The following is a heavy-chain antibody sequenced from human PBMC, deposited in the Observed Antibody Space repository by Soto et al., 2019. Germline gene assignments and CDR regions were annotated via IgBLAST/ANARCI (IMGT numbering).Heavy chain of an antibody. D-gene: IGHD6-19*01. CDR3: ARDMREGLSGWHGVDY. CDR2: VNPSSGVT. Sequence: QVQLVQSGAEVKKPGASVKVSCKPFGYTFTSYYIHWVRQAPGEGLEWMGIVNPSSGVTGYTQKFQCRVTMTTDTSTSTVYMELSSLRSEDTAVYYCARDMREGLSGWHGVDYWGQGTLVTVSS. J-gene: IGHJ4*02. CDR1: GYTFTSYY. V-gene: IGHV1-46*01.